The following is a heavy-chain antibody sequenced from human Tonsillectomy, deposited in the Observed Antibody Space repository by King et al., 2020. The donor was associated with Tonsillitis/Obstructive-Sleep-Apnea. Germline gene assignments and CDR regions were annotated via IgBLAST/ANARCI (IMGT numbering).Heavy chain of an antibody. CDR3: ARADKTSGRTFDS. CDR1: GGSISNYY. CDR2: VYYSGST. J-gene: IGHJ4*02. Sequence: VQLQESGPGLVKPSETLSLTCTVSGGSISNYYWSWVRPPPGKGLEWIGYVYYSGSTNYSPSLKSRVTISVDTSKIQFSLKLKSVTAADTAVYYFARADKTSGRTFDSWGPGSLVTVSS. V-gene: IGHV4-59*01.